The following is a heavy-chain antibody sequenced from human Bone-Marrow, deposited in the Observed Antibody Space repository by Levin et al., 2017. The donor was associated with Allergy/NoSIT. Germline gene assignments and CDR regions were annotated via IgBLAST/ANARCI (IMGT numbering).Heavy chain of an antibody. CDR2: FSYDGNNE. Sequence: GGSLRLSCVGSGFTFSDHGIHWVRQAPGKGLEWVSVFSYDGNNEYYADSVKGRFTMSRDNSKNTVYLQINTLRPEDTALYYCARTGGNHPHDFASWGQGSLVTVSS. D-gene: IGHD1-1*01. CDR1: GFTFSDHG. J-gene: IGHJ4*02. CDR3: ARTGGNHPHDFAS. V-gene: IGHV3-30*03.